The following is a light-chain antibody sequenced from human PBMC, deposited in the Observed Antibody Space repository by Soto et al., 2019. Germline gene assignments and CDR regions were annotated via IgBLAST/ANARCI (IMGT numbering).Light chain of an antibody. V-gene: IGKV1-5*03. CDR2: KAS. J-gene: IGKJ1*01. CDR3: QQYTNYWT. CDR1: QIISNW. Sequence: DIQMTQSPSTLSASVGDRVTITCRASQIISNWLAWYQQKPGKAPKLLIYKASSLESGVPSRFSGSGSGTEFTLTISSLQPDDFATYYCQQYTNYWTFGQGTKVEIK.